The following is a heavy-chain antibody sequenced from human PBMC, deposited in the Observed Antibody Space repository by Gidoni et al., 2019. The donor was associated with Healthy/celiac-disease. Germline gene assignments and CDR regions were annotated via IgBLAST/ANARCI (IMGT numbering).Heavy chain of an antibody. J-gene: IGHJ5*02. D-gene: IGHD3-10*01. CDR1: GYTFTSYG. CDR2: ISAYNGNT. Sequence: QVQLVQSGAEVKKPGASVKVSCTASGYTFTSYGISWVRQAPGQGLEWMGWISAYNGNTNYAQKLQGRVTMTTDTSTSTAYMELRSLRSDDTAVYYCARDPGLLWFGELGGAWFDPWGQGTLVTVSS. V-gene: IGHV1-18*01. CDR3: ARDPGLLWFGELGGAWFDP.